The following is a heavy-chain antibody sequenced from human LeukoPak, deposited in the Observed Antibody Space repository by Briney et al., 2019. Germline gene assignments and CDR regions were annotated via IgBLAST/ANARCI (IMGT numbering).Heavy chain of an antibody. CDR1: GFTFSSYS. CDR3: ARALGLEIDY. Sequence: GGSLRLSCAASGFTFSSYSMNWVRQPPGKGLEWVSYIGSSSSSIYYADSVKGRITISRDNAKNSLYLQMNSLRDEDTAVYYCARALGLEIDYWGQGTLVTVSS. D-gene: IGHD3-3*01. V-gene: IGHV3-48*02. J-gene: IGHJ4*02. CDR2: IGSSSSSI.